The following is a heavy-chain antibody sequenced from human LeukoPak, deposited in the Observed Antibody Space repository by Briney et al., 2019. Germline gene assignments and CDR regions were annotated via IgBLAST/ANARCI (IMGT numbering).Heavy chain of an antibody. CDR2: IKSKTDGGTT. CDR1: GFTFSNAW. V-gene: IGHV3-15*01. CDR3: TTGMTKYSSGLDY. Sequence: PGGSLRLSCAASGFTFSNAWMSWVRQAPGKGLEWVGRIKSKTDGGTTDYAAPVKGRFTISRDDSKNTLYLQMNSLKTEDTAVYHCTTGMTKYSSGLDYWGQGTLVTVSS. J-gene: IGHJ4*02. D-gene: IGHD3-22*01.